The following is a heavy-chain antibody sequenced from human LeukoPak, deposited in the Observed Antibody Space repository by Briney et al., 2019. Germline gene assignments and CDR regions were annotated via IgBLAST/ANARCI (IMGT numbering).Heavy chain of an antibody. D-gene: IGHD1-26*01. CDR1: GFTSSSYE. CDR2: IIRSGSTI. V-gene: IGHV3-48*03. Sequence: GGSLRLSSAPSGFTSSSYELKWVRPAPGKGLEWLSYIIRSGSTISYADSVKGRFTISRDNAKNSLYLQMNSLRAEDTAVYYCARARIVGAQRLRDAFDIWGQGTMVTVSS. CDR3: ARARIVGAQRLRDAFDI. J-gene: IGHJ3*02.